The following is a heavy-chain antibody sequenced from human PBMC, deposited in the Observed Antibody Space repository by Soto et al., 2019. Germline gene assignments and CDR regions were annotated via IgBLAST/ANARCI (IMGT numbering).Heavy chain of an antibody. CDR3: AREGSYSAYNFAHGIQLWSFDF. CDR2: IFSSGST. J-gene: IGHJ4*02. V-gene: IGHV4-4*07. Sequence: SETLSLTCTVSGGSINTFYWSWVRQPAGKGLEWIGRIFSSGSTSFNPSLESRVAMSVDTPKNHFSLNLSSVTAADMAVYYCAREGSYSAYNFAHGIQLWSFDFWGQGALVTVSS. D-gene: IGHD5-12*01. CDR1: GGSINTFY.